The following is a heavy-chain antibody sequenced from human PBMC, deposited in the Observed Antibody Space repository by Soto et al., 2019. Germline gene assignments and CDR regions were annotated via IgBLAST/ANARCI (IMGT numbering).Heavy chain of an antibody. Sequence: ASVKVSCKASGYTFTGYYMHWVRQAPGQGLEWMGWINPNSGGTNYAQKFQGCVTMTRDTSISTAYMELSRPRSDDSAVYYCAIPSYGYLDYWGQGTLVTVSS. D-gene: IGHD5-18*01. CDR1: GYTFTGYY. CDR2: INPNSGGT. J-gene: IGHJ4*02. V-gene: IGHV1-2*04. CDR3: AIPSYGYLDY.